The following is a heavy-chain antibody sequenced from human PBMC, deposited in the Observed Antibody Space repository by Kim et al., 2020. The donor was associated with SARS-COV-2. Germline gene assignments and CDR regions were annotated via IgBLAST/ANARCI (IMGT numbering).Heavy chain of an antibody. J-gene: IGHJ6*02. CDR1: GMKFSAYG. D-gene: IGHD1-1*01. CDR2: IWYDGSEK. Sequence: GGSLRLSCAASGMKFSAYGMHWVRQAPGRGLEWVAVIWYDGSEKYYAESVKGRFTIARDNSNNTLFLQMNNLRTEDTAVYYCRTNLYKVDVWGQGTTVTVSS. V-gene: IGHV3-33*08. CDR3: RTNLYKVDV.